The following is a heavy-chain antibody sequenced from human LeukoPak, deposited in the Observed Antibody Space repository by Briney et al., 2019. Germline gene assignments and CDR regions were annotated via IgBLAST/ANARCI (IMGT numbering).Heavy chain of an antibody. CDR2: IYYSGRT. CDR3: ARAAMVRGVITFDY. D-gene: IGHD3-10*01. V-gene: IGHV4-59*01. J-gene: IGHJ4*02. Sequence: SETLSLTCTVSGGSISSYYWSWVRQPPGKGLEWLGYIYYSGRTNYNPSLKSRVTISVDTSKNQFSLKLSSVTAADTAVYYCARAAMVRGVITFDYWGQGTLVTVSS. CDR1: GGSISSYY.